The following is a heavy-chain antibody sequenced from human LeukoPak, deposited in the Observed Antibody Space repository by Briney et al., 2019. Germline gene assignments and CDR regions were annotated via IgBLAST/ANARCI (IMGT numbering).Heavy chain of an antibody. J-gene: IGHJ4*02. V-gene: IGHV3-43*02. Sequence: GGSLRLSCAASGFTFDDYAMHWVRQAPGKGLEWVSLISGVGGSTYYADSVKGRFTISRDNSKNSLYLQMSSLRAEDTAVYYCARDRGDRLDYWGQGTLVTVSS. CDR2: ISGVGGST. CDR3: ARDRGDRLDY. D-gene: IGHD3-16*01. CDR1: GFTFDDYA.